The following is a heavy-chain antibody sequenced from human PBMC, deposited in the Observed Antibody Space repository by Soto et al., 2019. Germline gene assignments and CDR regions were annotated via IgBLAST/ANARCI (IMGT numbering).Heavy chain of an antibody. D-gene: IGHD5-18*01. CDR1: GLTFSNVW. CDR3: AITAMINRDSSTSFDY. Sequence: PGGSLRLSCAASGLTFSNVWMTWVRQAPGKGLEWVGRIKSKSDGETADVAAPVKARFTISRDDSKNTVFLEMNSLKSADTALYYCAITAMINRDSSTSFDYWGRGTQVTASS. J-gene: IGHJ4*02. V-gene: IGHV3-15*01. CDR2: IKSKSDGETA.